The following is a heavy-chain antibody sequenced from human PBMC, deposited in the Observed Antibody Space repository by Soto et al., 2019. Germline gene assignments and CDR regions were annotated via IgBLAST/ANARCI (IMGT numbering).Heavy chain of an antibody. CDR2: ISGSGGST. CDR1: GFTFSSYA. D-gene: IGHD2-2*01. J-gene: IGHJ5*02. CDR3: AKFGTIIVVVPAAMEGNWFDP. Sequence: GGSLRLSCAASGFTFSSYAMSWVRQAPGKGLEWVSAISGSGGSTYYADSVKGRFTISRDNSKNTLYLQMNSLRAEDTAVYYCAKFGTIIVVVPAAMEGNWFDPWGQGTLVTVSS. V-gene: IGHV3-23*01.